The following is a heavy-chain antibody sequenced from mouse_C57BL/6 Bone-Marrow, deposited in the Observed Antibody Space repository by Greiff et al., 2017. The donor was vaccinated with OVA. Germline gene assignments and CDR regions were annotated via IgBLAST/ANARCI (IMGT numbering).Heavy chain of an antibody. J-gene: IGHJ2*01. V-gene: IGHV5-12*01. CDR1: GFTFSDYY. CDR3: ARHGDSSGYDY. Sequence: EVQLVESGGGLVQPGGSLKLSCAASGFTFSDYYMYWVRQTPEKRLEWVAYISNGGGSTYYPDTVKGRFTISRDNAKNTLYLQMSRLKSEDTAMYYCARHGDSSGYDYWGQGTTLTVSS. CDR2: ISNGGGST. D-gene: IGHD3-2*02.